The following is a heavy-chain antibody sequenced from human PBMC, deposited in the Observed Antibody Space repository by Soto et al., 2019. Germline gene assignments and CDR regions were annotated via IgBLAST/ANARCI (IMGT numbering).Heavy chain of an antibody. CDR3: AKDGDV. J-gene: IGHJ6*02. CDR1: GFTFSRYV. Sequence: GRSLRLSCAASGFTFSRYVMTWVRQAPGKGLEWVSGISGSGGSTYYADSVKGRFTISRDNSKNTLYLQTNSLRAEDTAIYYCAKDGDVWGQGTTVTVSS. V-gene: IGHV3-23*01. CDR2: ISGSGGST.